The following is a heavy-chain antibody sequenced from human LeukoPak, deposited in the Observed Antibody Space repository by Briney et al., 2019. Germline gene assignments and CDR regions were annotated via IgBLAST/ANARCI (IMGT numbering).Heavy chain of an antibody. CDR1: GGSISSGDYY. CDR3: AGGISYYYDSSGYYLTL. D-gene: IGHD3-22*01. Sequence: KPSETLSLTCTVSGGSISSGDYYWSWIRQPPGKGLEWIGYIYYSGSTYYNPSLKSRVTISVDTSKNQFSLKLSSVTAADTAVYYCAGGISYYYDSSGYYLTLWGQGTLVTVSS. V-gene: IGHV4-30-4*08. CDR2: IYYSGST. J-gene: IGHJ4*02.